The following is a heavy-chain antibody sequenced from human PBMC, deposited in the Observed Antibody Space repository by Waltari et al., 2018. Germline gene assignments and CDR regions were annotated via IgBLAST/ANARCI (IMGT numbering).Heavy chain of an antibody. CDR3: ARALTTRRYFDY. V-gene: IGHV1-3*01. J-gene: IGHJ4*02. D-gene: IGHD4-4*01. CDR1: GYTFTSSA. Sequence: QVQLVQSGAEVKKPGASVKVSCKASGYTFTSSAMHWVRQAPGQRLEWMGWINAGNGNTKYSQKFQGRVTITRDTSASTAYMELSSLRSEDTAVYYCARALTTRRYFDYWGQGTLVTVSS. CDR2: INAGNGNT.